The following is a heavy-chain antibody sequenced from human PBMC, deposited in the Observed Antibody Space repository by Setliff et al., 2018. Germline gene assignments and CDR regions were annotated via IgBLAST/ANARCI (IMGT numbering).Heavy chain of an antibody. CDR3: ATSIAAAALHDAFDI. Sequence: GGSLRLSCAASGFTFSSYWMSWVRQAPGRGLEWVSYISSSGSTIYYADSVKGRFTISRDNAKNSLYLQMNSLRAEDTAVYYCATSIAAAALHDAFDIWGQGTMVTVSS. D-gene: IGHD6-13*01. V-gene: IGHV3-48*04. J-gene: IGHJ3*02. CDR1: GFTFSSYW. CDR2: ISSSGSTI.